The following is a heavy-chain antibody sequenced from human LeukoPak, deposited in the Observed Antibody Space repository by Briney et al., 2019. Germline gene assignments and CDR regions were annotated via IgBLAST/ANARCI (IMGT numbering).Heavy chain of an antibody. CDR3: ASGAYSFYYMDV. CDR2: VYDSGTT. D-gene: IGHD5-18*01. V-gene: IGHV4-59*01. Sequence: SETLSLTCIVSGGSISRYYWSWIRQPPGKGLEWFGYVYDSGTTNYNPSLKSRVTISVDTSNNQFSLKLSSVTAADTAVYYCASGAYSFYYMDVWGKGTTVTISS. J-gene: IGHJ6*03. CDR1: GGSISRYY.